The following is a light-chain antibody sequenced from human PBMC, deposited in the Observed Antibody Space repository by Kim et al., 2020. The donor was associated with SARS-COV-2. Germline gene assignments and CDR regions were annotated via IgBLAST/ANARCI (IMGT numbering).Light chain of an antibody. Sequence: ASVGDRVTITCRAREDISNFLAWYQLKPGKAPKLLIYAASTLQSGVPSRFSGSGYGTQFTLTISSLQPEDFASYYCQQLSTYPVTFGPGTKVDIE. CDR1: EDISNF. V-gene: IGKV1-9*01. CDR2: AAS. CDR3: QQLSTYPVT. J-gene: IGKJ3*01.